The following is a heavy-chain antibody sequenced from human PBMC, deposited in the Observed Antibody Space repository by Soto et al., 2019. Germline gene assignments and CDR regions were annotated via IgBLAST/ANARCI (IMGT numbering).Heavy chain of an antibody. CDR3: ARVYSSSWYWFDP. CDR1: GGTFSSYT. Sequence: QVQLVQSGAEVKKPGSSVKVSCKASGGTFSSYTISWVRQAPGQGLEWMGRIIPILGIANYAQKFQGRVTITADKSTSTAYMELSSLRSEDTAVYYCARVYSSSWYWFDPWGQGTLVTVSS. J-gene: IGHJ5*02. V-gene: IGHV1-69*02. CDR2: IIPILGIA. D-gene: IGHD6-13*01.